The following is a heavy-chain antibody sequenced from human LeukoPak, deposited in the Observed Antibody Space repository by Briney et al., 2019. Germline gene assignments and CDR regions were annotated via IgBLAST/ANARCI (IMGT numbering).Heavy chain of an antibody. D-gene: IGHD5-18*01. J-gene: IGHJ6*02. Sequence: ASETLSLTCAVYGGSFSGYYWSWIRQPPGKGLEWIGEINHSGSTNYNPSLKSRVTISVDTSKNQFSLKLSSVTAADTAVYYCARLVPGIRYSYGYKSGGYYYGMDVWGQGTTVTVSS. CDR1: GGSFSGYY. CDR3: ARLVPGIRYSYGYKSGGYYYGMDV. V-gene: IGHV4-34*01. CDR2: INHSGST.